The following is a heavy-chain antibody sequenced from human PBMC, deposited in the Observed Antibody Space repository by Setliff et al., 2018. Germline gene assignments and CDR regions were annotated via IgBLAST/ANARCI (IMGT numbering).Heavy chain of an antibody. CDR2: FDPEDEET. CDR1: GYTLIEVS. CDR3: YTWLLYSSSWYRDH. D-gene: IGHD6-13*01. Sequence: ASVKVSCKVSGYTLIEVSMHWVRQAPGKGLEWMGGFDPEDEETIYAQKFQGRVTMTDDTSTDTAYMELSSLKTEDTAVYYCYTWLLYSSSWYRDHWGQGTLVTVSS. J-gene: IGHJ4*02. V-gene: IGHV1-24*01.